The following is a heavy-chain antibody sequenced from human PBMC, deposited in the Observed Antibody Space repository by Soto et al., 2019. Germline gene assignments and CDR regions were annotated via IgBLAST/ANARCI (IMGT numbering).Heavy chain of an antibody. V-gene: IGHV3-23*01. Sequence: PGGSLRLSCAASGFTFSDYGMSWVRQAPGKGLDWVSSTSGSGDNTFYADSVKGRFTISRDNSKNNLYLQMDSLSPEDTAVYYCAKDPVGYCTNGVCSNWFDPWGQGTLVTVSS. CDR3: AKDPVGYCTNGVCSNWFDP. J-gene: IGHJ5*02. CDR1: GFTFSDYG. D-gene: IGHD2-8*01. CDR2: TSGSGDNT.